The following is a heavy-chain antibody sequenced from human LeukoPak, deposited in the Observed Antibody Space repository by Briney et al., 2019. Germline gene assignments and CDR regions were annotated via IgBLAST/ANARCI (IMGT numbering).Heavy chain of an antibody. D-gene: IGHD2-2*02. J-gene: IGHJ3*02. CDR2: INWNGGST. CDR1: GFTFGDYG. CDR3: ARDRRYCSSTSCYTGAFDI. Sequence: PGGSLRLSCAASGFTFGDYGMSWVRQAPGKGLEWVSGINWNGGSTGYADSVKGRFTISRDNAKNSLYLQMNSLRAEDTALYYCARDRRYCSSTSCYTGAFDIWGQGTMVTVSS. V-gene: IGHV3-20*04.